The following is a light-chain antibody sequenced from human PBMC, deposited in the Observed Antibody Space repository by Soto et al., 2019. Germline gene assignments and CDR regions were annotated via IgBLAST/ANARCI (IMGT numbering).Light chain of an antibody. Sequence: QSALTQPASVSGSPGQSITISCTGSSSDVGTYNLVYWYQPHPGKAPKLMIAEVVKRPSGVSNRFSGSKSGNTASLTISGLQAEDEADYYCCSYAGSSMFVFGGGTKLTVL. V-gene: IGLV2-23*02. CDR2: EVV. CDR3: CSYAGSSMFV. CDR1: SSDVGTYNL. J-gene: IGLJ2*01.